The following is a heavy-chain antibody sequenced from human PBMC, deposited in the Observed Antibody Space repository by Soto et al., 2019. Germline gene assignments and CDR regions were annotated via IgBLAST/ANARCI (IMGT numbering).Heavy chain of an antibody. Sequence: ASVKVSCKVSGYNLTELSMHWVRQAPGKGLEWMGGFDPEDGETIYAQKFQGRVTMTEDTSTDTAYMELSSLRSEDTAVYYCATGRTIFGVVTFDWFDPWGQGTLVTVSS. D-gene: IGHD3-3*01. J-gene: IGHJ5*02. CDR2: FDPEDGET. V-gene: IGHV1-24*01. CDR3: ATGRTIFGVVTFDWFDP. CDR1: GYNLTELS.